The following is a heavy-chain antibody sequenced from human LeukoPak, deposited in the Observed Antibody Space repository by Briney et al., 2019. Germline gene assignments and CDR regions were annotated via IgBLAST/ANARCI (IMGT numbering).Heavy chain of an antibody. CDR3: ARVWLPG. CDR1: GFSFSSYW. CDR2: INSDGIIT. V-gene: IGHV3-74*01. Sequence: GGSLRLSCEASGFSFSSYWMHWVRQVPGKGLVWVSRINSDGIITNYADSVKGRFTISRDNAKDTLYLQMNSLRVEDTAVYYCARVWLPGWGQGTLVTVSS. J-gene: IGHJ4*02. D-gene: IGHD5-12*01.